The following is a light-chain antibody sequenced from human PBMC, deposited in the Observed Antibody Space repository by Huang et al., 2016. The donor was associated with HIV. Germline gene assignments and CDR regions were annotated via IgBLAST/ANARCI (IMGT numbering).Light chain of an antibody. Sequence: AIRITQSPSSLSASTRDRVTITCRASQDISNYLAWYQQKPGEAPKLLIFAASTLQSGVPSRFSGVGSGTDFTLTINCLQSEDLATYFCQQYDTYPHTFGQGTRLEMK. CDR1: QDISNY. J-gene: IGKJ5*01. CDR3: QQYDTYPHT. CDR2: AAS. V-gene: IGKV1-8*01.